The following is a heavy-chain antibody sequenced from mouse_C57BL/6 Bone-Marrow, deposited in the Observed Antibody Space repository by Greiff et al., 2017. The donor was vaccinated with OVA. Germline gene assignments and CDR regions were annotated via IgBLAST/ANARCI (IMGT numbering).Heavy chain of an antibody. CDR1: GYTFTGYW. J-gene: IGHJ3*01. CDR3: ARGGYYSSAWFAY. V-gene: IGHV1-9*01. Sequence: QVQLQQSGAELMKPGASVKLSCTATGYTFTGYWIEWVKQRPGHGLEWIGEILPVSGSTNYNEKFKGKATFTADTSSNTTYMQLSKLTTEDAAIYYSARGGYYSSAWFAYWGQGTLVTVSA. CDR2: ILPVSGST. D-gene: IGHD1-1*01.